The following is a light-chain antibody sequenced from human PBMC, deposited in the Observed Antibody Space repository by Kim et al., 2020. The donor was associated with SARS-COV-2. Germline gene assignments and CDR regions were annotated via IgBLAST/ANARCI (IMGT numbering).Light chain of an antibody. CDR3: GTWDSSLSAGV. CDR2: DND. CDR1: TSNIGNKY. Sequence: GQKVTISCSGSTSNIGNKYVSWYQQVPGTAPKLLIYDNDKRPSGIPDRFSGSKSGASATLGITGLQTGDEADYYCGTWDSSLSAGVFGGGTQLTVL. J-gene: IGLJ2*01. V-gene: IGLV1-51*01.